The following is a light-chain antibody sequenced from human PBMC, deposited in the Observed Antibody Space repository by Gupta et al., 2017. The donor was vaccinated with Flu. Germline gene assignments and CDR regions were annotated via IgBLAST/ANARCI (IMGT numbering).Light chain of an antibody. CDR2: WAS. J-gene: IGKJ4*01. Sequence: DIVMTQSPDSLAVSLGERATINCKSSQIILYSSNNKNYLAWYQQKPGQPPKLLIYWASTRESGVPDRFRGSGSGTDFTLTISSLQAEDVAVYYCQQYYSTPTFGGGTKVEIK. CDR3: QQYYSTPT. CDR1: QIILYSSNNKNY. V-gene: IGKV4-1*01.